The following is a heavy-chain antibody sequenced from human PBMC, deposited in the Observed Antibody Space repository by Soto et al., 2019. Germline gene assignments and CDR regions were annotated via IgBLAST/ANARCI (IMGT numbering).Heavy chain of an antibody. J-gene: IGHJ4*02. CDR3: ARGRYDYGDYEPPKKSTLIDY. Sequence: QVQLQESGPGLVKPSETLSLTCTVSGGSISSYYWSWIRQPPGKGLEWIGYIYYSGSTNYNPSLKSRVTISVDTSKNQFSLKLSSVTAADTAVYYCARGRYDYGDYEPPKKSTLIDYWGQGTLVTVSS. CDR2: IYYSGST. CDR1: GGSISSYY. D-gene: IGHD4-17*01. V-gene: IGHV4-59*01.